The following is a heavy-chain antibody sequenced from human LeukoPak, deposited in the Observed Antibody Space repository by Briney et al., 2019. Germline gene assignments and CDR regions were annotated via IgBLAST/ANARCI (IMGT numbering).Heavy chain of an antibody. CDR1: GFTFSTFA. CDR2: SGEI. D-gene: IGHD2-2*01. J-gene: IGHJ4*02. Sequence: GGSLRLSCAASGFTFSTFAMIWVRQPPGKGLEWVSSSGEIHYADSVRGRFTISRDNSKSTLSLQMNSLRAEDTAIYYCATYRQVPLPFESWGQGTLVTVSS. V-gene: IGHV3-23*01. CDR3: ATYRQVPLPFES.